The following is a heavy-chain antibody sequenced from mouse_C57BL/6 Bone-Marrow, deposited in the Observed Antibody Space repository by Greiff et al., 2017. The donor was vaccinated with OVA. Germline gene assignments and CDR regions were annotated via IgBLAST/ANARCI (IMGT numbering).Heavy chain of an antibody. CDR3: ASYGNYFFYAMDY. CDR1: GYTFTDYY. V-gene: IGHV1-19*01. Sequence: EVKLQQSGPVLVKPGASVKMSCKASGYTFTDYYMNWVKQSHGKSLEWIGVINPYNGGTSYNQKFKGKATLTVDKSSSTAYMELNSLTSEDSAVYYCASYGNYFFYAMDYWGQGTSVTVSS. J-gene: IGHJ4*01. D-gene: IGHD2-1*01. CDR2: INPYNGGT.